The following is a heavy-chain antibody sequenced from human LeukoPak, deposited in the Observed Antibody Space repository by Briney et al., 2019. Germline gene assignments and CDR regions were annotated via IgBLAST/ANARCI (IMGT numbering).Heavy chain of an antibody. D-gene: IGHD6-19*01. Sequence: PGGSLRLSCAASGFTFSSYAMSWVRQAPGKGLEWVSAISGSGGSTYYADSVKGRFTTSRDNSKNTLYLQMNSLRAEDTAVYYCAKYRVNFGSGSTPPYFDYWGQGTLVTVSS. V-gene: IGHV3-23*01. CDR2: ISGSGGST. J-gene: IGHJ4*02. CDR3: AKYRVNFGSGSTPPYFDY. CDR1: GFTFSSYA.